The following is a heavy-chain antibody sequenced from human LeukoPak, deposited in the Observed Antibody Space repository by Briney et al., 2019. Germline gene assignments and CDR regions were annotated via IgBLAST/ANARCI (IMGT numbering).Heavy chain of an antibody. CDR1: GFTVSSNY. CDR3: ARDLLVTMVRGVTTKADY. V-gene: IGHV3-66*01. J-gene: IGHJ4*02. D-gene: IGHD3-10*01. CDR2: IYSGGST. Sequence: GGSLRLSCAASGFTVSSNYMSWVRQAPGKGLEWVSVIYSGGSTYYADSVKGRFTISRDNSKDTLYLQMNSLRAEDTAVYYCARDLLVTMVRGVTTKADYWGQGTLVTVSS.